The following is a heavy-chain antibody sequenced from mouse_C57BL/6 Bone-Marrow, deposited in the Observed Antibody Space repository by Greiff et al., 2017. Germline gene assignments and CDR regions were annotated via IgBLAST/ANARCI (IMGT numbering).Heavy chain of an antibody. Sequence: EVMLVESEGGLVQPGSSMKLSCTASGFTFSDYYMAWVRQVPEKGLEWVANINYDGSSTYYLDSLKSRFIISRDNAKNILYLQMSSLKSEDTATYYCARATTVVANYAMDYWGQGTSVTVSS. CDR1: GFTFSDYY. CDR3: ARATTVVANYAMDY. V-gene: IGHV5-16*01. CDR2: INYDGSST. D-gene: IGHD1-1*01. J-gene: IGHJ4*01.